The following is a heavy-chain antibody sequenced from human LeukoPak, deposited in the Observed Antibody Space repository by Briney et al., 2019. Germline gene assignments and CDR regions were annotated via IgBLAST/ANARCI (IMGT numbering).Heavy chain of an antibody. CDR3: ARDYYGSGSYYNSDAFDI. V-gene: IGHV1-18*01. D-gene: IGHD3-10*01. J-gene: IGHJ3*02. CDR2: ISAYNGNT. CDR1: GYTFTIYG. Sequence: GASVKVSCKASGYTFTIYGISWVQQAPGQGLEWMGWISAYNGNTNYAQKLQGRVTMTTDTSTSTAYMELRSLRSDDTAVYYCARDYYGSGSYYNSDAFDIWGQGTMVTVSS.